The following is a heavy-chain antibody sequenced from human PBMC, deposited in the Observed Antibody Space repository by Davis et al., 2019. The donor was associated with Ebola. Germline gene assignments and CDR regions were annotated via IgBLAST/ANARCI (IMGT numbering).Heavy chain of an antibody. V-gene: IGHV3-9*01. CDR2: ISWNSGSI. D-gene: IGHD1-7*01. CDR1: GFTFDDYA. CDR3: ARVAVYNWNYRFDY. J-gene: IGHJ4*02. Sequence: SLKISCAASGFTFDDYAMHWVRQAPGKGLEWVSGISWNSGSIGYADSVKGRFTISRDNAKNSLYLQMNSLRDEDTAVYYCARVAVYNWNYRFDYWGQGTLVTVSS.